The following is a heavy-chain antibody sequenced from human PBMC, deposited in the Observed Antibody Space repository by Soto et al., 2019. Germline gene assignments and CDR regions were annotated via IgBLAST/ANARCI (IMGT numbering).Heavy chain of an antibody. Sequence: ASVKVSCKASGYTFTSYAVDWVRQAPGQRLEWMGWINAGNGNTKYSQKFQGRVTITRDTSASTAYMELSSLRSEDTAVYYCAREWFGEYYYYGMDVWGQGTTVTVSS. CDR3: AREWFGEYYYYGMDV. J-gene: IGHJ6*02. CDR2: INAGNGNT. V-gene: IGHV1-3*01. CDR1: GYTFTSYA. D-gene: IGHD3-10*01.